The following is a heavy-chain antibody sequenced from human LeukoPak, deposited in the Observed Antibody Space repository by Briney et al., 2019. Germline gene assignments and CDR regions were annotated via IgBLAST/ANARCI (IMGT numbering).Heavy chain of an antibody. CDR3: AKEAREYCSSTSCSNWFDA. V-gene: IGHV3-23*01. D-gene: IGHD2-2*01. CDR1: GFTFNNYS. J-gene: IGHJ5*02. CDR2: ISASGGTT. Sequence: GGSLTLSCAASGFTFNNYSMSWVRQPPGKGLEWVSSISASGGTTYYADSVKDRFTISRDNSENTLSLQRNRLRAQNTAVYDCAKEAREYCSSTSCSNWFDAWGQGTMVTASS.